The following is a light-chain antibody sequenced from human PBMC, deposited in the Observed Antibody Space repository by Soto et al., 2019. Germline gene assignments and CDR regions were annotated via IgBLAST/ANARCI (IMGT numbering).Light chain of an antibody. CDR1: SSDGGGYNY. J-gene: IGLJ1*01. CDR3: SSYTTSSTLV. CDR2: EVS. Sequence: QSVLTQPASVSGSPGQSITISCTGRSSDGGGYNYVSWYQQHPGKAPKLMIYEVSNRPSGVSNRFSGSKSGNTASPTISGLQAEDEADYYCSSYTTSSTLVFGTGTKVTVL. V-gene: IGLV2-14*01.